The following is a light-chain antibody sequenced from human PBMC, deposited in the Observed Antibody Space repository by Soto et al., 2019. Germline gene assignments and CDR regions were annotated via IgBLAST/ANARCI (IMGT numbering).Light chain of an antibody. CDR3: QQRSNWPPWT. Sequence: EIVLTQSPGTLSLSPGETATLSCRASRSISNSFLAWYQHKPGQAPRLLIYDASNRATGIPARFSGSGSGTDFTLTISSLEPEDFAVYYCQQRSNWPPWTFGQGTKVDIK. V-gene: IGKV3-11*01. CDR1: RSISNSF. CDR2: DAS. J-gene: IGKJ1*01.